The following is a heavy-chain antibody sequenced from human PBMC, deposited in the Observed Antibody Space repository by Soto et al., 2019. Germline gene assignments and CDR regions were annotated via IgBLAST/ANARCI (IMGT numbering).Heavy chain of an antibody. CDR1: GFTVSSNY. V-gene: IGHV3-53*04. CDR3: ARDPERGYCSGGSCRGDA. D-gene: IGHD2-15*01. J-gene: IGHJ3*01. CDR2: IYSGGST. Sequence: GGSLRLSCAASGFTVSSNYMSWVRQAPGKGLEWVSVIYSGGSTYYADSVKGRFTISRHNSKNTLYLQMNSLRAEDTAVYYCARDPERGYCSGGSCRGDAWGQGTMVTVSS.